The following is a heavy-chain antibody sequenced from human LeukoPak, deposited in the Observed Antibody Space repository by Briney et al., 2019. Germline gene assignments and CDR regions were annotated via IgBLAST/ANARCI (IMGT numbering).Heavy chain of an antibody. CDR2: MNTNSGNT. CDR1: GYTFTSYD. D-gene: IGHD3-3*01. V-gene: IGHV1-8*01. J-gene: IGHJ4*02. Sequence: ASVTVSCKGSGYTFTSYDINWVRQATGQGLEWMGWMNTNSGNTGYAQKFQGRVTMTRNTSISTAYMELSSLRSEDTAVYYCARVNTIFGVVNQIDYWGQGTLVTVSS. CDR3: ARVNTIFGVVNQIDY.